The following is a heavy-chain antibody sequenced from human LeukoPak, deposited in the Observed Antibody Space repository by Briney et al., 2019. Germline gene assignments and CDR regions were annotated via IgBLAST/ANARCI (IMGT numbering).Heavy chain of an antibody. D-gene: IGHD6-13*01. Sequence: GGSLRLSCAASGFTFSDYEMNWVRQAPGTGLEWLASITGSGQTIYHADSVEGRFTISRDNAKNSLFLQMNSLRVEDTAVFYCARDGFVGAADYWGQGTLVTVSS. CDR2: ITGSGQTI. V-gene: IGHV3-48*03. CDR3: ARDGFVGAADY. J-gene: IGHJ4*02. CDR1: GFTFSDYE.